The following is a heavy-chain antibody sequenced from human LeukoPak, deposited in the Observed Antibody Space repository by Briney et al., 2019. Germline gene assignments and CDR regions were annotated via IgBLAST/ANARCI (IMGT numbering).Heavy chain of an antibody. CDR1: GYTFTIYY. Sequence: ASVKVSCEASGYTFTIYYMHWVRQAPGQGLEWMGIINASGGSTSYAQKFQGRVTMTRDTSTSTVYMELSSLRSEDTAVYYCARVVRVPAAYAYDYWGQGTLVTVSS. D-gene: IGHD2-2*01. V-gene: IGHV1-46*01. J-gene: IGHJ4*02. CDR3: ARVVRVPAAYAYDY. CDR2: INASGGST.